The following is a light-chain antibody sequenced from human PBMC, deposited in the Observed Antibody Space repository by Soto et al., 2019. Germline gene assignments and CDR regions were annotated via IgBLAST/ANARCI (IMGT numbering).Light chain of an antibody. CDR2: EVS. Sequence: ALTQPPSASGSPGQSVTISCTGTSSDVGGYNYVSWYQQHPGKAPKLMIYEVSKRPSGVPDRFSGSKSGNTASLTVSGLQAEDEADYYCSSYAGSNNPYVFGTGTKVTVL. J-gene: IGLJ1*01. CDR3: SSYAGSNNPYV. CDR1: SSDVGGYNY. V-gene: IGLV2-8*01.